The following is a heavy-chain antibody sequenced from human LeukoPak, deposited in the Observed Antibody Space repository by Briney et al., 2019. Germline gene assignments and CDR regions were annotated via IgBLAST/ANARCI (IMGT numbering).Heavy chain of an antibody. CDR2: ISGSGGST. CDR1: GFAFDDYA. J-gene: IGHJ4*02. V-gene: IGHV3-23*01. Sequence: GGSLRLSCAASGFAFDDYAMHWVRQAPGKGLEWVSAISGSGGSTYYADSVKGRFTISRDNSKNTLYLQMNSLRAEDTAVYYCARGKSGSYGTKGYWGQGTLVTVSS. D-gene: IGHD1-26*01. CDR3: ARGKSGSYGTKGY.